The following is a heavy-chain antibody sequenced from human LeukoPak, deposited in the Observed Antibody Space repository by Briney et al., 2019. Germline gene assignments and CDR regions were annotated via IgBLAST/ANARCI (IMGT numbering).Heavy chain of an antibody. V-gene: IGHV3-9*03. CDR3: AKDISDFWSGYYLDY. Sequence: PGGSLRLSCAASGFTFDDYAMHWVRQAPGKGLEWVSGISWNSGSIGYADSVKGRFTISRDNAKNSLYLQMNSLRAEDMALYYCAKDISDFWSGYYLDYWGQGTLVTVSS. CDR1: GFTFDDYA. J-gene: IGHJ4*02. CDR2: ISWNSGSI. D-gene: IGHD3-3*01.